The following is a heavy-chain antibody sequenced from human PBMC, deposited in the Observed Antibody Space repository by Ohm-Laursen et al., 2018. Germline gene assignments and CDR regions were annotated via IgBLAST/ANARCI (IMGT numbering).Heavy chain of an antibody. CDR1: GFTFSSYW. CDR3: VRAPYYYDSSGYYSFDYYGMDV. Sequence: GSLRLSCSASGFTFSSYWMSWVRQAPGKGLEWVANIKQDGSEKYYVDSVKGRFTISRDNAKNSLYLQMNSLRAEDTAVYYCVRAPYYYDSSGYYSFDYYGMDVWGQGTTVTVSS. J-gene: IGHJ6*02. D-gene: IGHD3-22*01. V-gene: IGHV3-7*01. CDR2: IKQDGSEK.